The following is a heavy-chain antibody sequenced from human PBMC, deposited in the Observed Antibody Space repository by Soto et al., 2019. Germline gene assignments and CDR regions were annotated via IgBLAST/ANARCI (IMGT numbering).Heavy chain of an antibody. CDR3: ARGGAGYCSSTSCQGYFDY. J-gene: IGHJ4*02. Sequence: QVQLVQSGAEVKKPGSSVKVSCKASGGTFSSYAISWVRQAPGQGLEWMGGIIPIFGTANYAQKFQGRVTITADESTSTVYMELSSLRSEDTAVYYCARGGAGYCSSTSCQGYFDYWGQGTLVTVSS. V-gene: IGHV1-69*01. CDR1: GGTFSSYA. D-gene: IGHD2-2*01. CDR2: IIPIFGTA.